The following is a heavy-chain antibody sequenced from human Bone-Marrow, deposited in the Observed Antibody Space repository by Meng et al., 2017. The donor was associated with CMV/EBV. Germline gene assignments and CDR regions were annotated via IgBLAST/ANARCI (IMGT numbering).Heavy chain of an antibody. Sequence: GSLRLSCTVSGGSISSSSYYWGWIRQPPGKGLEWIGSIYYSGSTYYNPSLKSRVTISVDTSKNQFSLKLSSVTAADTAVYYCAREGRGYGFWGQGTRVTGSS. CDR3: AREGRGYGF. D-gene: IGHD3-22*01. CDR2: IYYSGST. CDR1: GGSISSSSYY. V-gene: IGHV4-39*07. J-gene: IGHJ4*02.